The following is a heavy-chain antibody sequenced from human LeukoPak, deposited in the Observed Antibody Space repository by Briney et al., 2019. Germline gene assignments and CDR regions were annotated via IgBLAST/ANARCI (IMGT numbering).Heavy chain of an antibody. J-gene: IGHJ6*03. D-gene: IGHD1-26*01. CDR1: GFTFSNYN. CDR3: ARDPYNGSYGDDYYYYMDV. V-gene: IGHV3-21*01. Sequence: GGSLRLSCAASGFTFSNYNMNWVRQTPGKGLEWVSSITRGSIYTFYADSVKGRFTISRDNAKNSLSLQMNSLRAEDTAVYYCARDPYNGSYGDDYYYYMDVWGKGTTVTVSS. CDR2: ITRGSIYT.